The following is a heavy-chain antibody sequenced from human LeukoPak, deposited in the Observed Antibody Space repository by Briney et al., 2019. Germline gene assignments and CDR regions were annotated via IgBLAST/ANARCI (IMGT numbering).Heavy chain of an antibody. Sequence: GASVKVSCKASGYTFTSYYMHWVRQAPGQGLEWMGIINPSGGSTSYAQKFQGRVTVTRDTSTSTVYMELSSLRSEDTAVYYCARALDSGSYNTTGVDWFDPWGQGTLVTVSS. D-gene: IGHD1-26*01. CDR1: GYTFTSYY. CDR3: ARALDSGSYNTTGVDWFDP. V-gene: IGHV1-46*01. J-gene: IGHJ5*02. CDR2: INPSGGST.